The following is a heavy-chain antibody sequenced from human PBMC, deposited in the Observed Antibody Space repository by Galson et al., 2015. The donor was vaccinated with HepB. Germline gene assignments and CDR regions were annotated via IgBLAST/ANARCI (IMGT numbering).Heavy chain of an antibody. Sequence: ETLSLTCTVSGGSISSSSYYWGWIRQPPGKGLEWIGNIYYSGSTYYNPPLKSRVTISVAISKNQFALKLSSVTAADTAVYYCATPGEGSLPDCSSTSCWNYWGQGTLVTVSS. CDR3: ATPGEGSLPDCSSTSCWNY. V-gene: IGHV4-39*01. CDR2: IYYSGST. J-gene: IGHJ4*02. D-gene: IGHD2-2*01. CDR1: GGSISSSSYY.